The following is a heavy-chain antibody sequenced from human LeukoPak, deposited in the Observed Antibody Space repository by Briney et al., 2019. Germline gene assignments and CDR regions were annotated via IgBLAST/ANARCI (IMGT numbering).Heavy chain of an antibody. V-gene: IGHV3-49*04. CDR1: GFRFGDYA. CDR3: TREFDWFNF. Sequence: GGSLRPSCTGSGFRFGDYAMSWVRQAPGKGLEWVGFIRSKAHGGSTQYAASVKGRFTISRDDFEATAFLQMNRLKTEDSAVYYCTREFDWFNFWGQGTLVTVSS. CDR2: IRSKAHGGST. D-gene: IGHD3-9*01. J-gene: IGHJ4*02.